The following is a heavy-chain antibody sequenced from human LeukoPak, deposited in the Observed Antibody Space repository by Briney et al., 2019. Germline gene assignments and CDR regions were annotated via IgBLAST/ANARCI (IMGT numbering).Heavy chain of an antibody. V-gene: IGHV4-59*08. CDR1: GGSISSYY. D-gene: IGHD3-10*01. Sequence: SETLSLTCTVSGGSISSYYWSWTRQPPGKGLEWIGYIYYSGSTNYNPSLKSRVTISVDTSKNQFSLKLSSVTAADTAVYYCASTGGLWFGELYFDYWGQGTLVTVSS. CDR3: ASTGGLWFGELYFDY. CDR2: IYYSGST. J-gene: IGHJ4*02.